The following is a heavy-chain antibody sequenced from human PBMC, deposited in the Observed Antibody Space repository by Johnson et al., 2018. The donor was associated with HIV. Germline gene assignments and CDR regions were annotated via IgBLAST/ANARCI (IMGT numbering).Heavy chain of an antibody. CDR2: VKSKTDGGTI. CDR3: ARDGYSGGFDI. D-gene: IGHD2-21*01. V-gene: IGHV3-15*01. Sequence: VQLVESGGGSVKSGGSLRVSCAASGFTFSNAWMSWVRQAPGKGLEWVGRVKSKTDGGTIDYAAAGKGRFIISRDDSKNSLYLQMNSLKTEDTAVYYCARDGYSGGFDIWGQGTMVTVSS. CDR1: GFTFSNAW. J-gene: IGHJ3*02.